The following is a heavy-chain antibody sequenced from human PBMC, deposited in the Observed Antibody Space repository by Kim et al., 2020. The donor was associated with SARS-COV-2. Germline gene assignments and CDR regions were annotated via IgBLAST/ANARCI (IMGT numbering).Heavy chain of an antibody. CDR3: ARAENYYDSSGNFDY. CDR2: IYYSGST. J-gene: IGHJ4*02. Sequence: SETLSLTCTVSGGSISSYYWSWIRQPPGKGLEWIGYIYYSGSTNYNPSLKSRVTISVDTSKNQFSLKLSSVTAADTAVYYCARAENYYDSSGNFDYWGQGTLVTVSS. V-gene: IGHV4-59*01. D-gene: IGHD3-22*01. CDR1: GGSISSYY.